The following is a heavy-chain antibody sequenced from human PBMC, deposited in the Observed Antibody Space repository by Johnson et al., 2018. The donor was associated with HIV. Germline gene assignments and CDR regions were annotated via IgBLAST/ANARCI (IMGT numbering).Heavy chain of an antibody. CDR3: VKGDEVVAATSGFDI. V-gene: IGHV3-74*02. CDR2: INSDGSST. CDR1: GFTFSSYW. J-gene: IGHJ3*02. D-gene: IGHD2-15*01. Sequence: VQLVESGGGLVQPGGSLRLSCAASGFTFSSYWMHWVRQAPGKGLVWVSRINSDGSSTSYADSVKGRFTISRDNAKNTLYLQMNSLRAEDTAVYYCVKGDEVVAATSGFDIWGQGIMVIVSS.